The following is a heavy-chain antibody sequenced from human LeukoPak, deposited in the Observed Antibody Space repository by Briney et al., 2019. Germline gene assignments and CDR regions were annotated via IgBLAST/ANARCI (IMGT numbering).Heavy chain of an antibody. CDR1: GFTLSSYS. Sequence: GGSLRLSCAASGFTLSSYSMNWVRQAPGKGLEWVSSISSSSSYIYYADSVKGRFTISRDNAKNSLYLQMNSLRAEDTAVYYCARVLGYYYYYGMDVWGQGTTVTVSS. V-gene: IGHV3-21*01. J-gene: IGHJ6*02. CDR3: ARVLGYYYYYGMDV. CDR2: ISSSSSYI.